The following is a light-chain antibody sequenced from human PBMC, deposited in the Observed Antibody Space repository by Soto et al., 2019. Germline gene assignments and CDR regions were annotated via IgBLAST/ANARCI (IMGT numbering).Light chain of an antibody. CDR1: SSNIGAGYD. CDR2: GNS. J-gene: IGLJ1*01. V-gene: IGLV1-40*01. Sequence: QSVLTQPPSVSGAPGQRVTISCTGSSSNIGAGYDVHWYQQLPGTAPKLLIYGNSNRPSGVPDRFSGSKSGTSASLAITGLRAEDEADYYCQSYDSSLYVLGTGTKVTVL. CDR3: QSYDSSLYV.